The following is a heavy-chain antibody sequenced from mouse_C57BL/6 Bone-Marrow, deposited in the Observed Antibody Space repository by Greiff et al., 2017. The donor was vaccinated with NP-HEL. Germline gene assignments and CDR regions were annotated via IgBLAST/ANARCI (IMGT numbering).Heavy chain of an antibody. CDR2: ISSGSCTI. CDR3: ARMDDYDWDWYFDV. Sequence: EVKLMESGGGLVKPGGSLKLSCAASGFTFSDYGMHWVRQAPEKGLEWVAYISSGSCTIYYADTVKGRFTISRDNAKNTLFLQMTSLRYEDTAMYYCARMDDYDWDWYFDVWGTGTTVTVSS. V-gene: IGHV5-17*01. D-gene: IGHD2-4*01. J-gene: IGHJ1*03. CDR1: GFTFSDYG.